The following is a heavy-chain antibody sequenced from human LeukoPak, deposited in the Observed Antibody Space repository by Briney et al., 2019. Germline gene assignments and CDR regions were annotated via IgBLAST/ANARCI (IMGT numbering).Heavy chain of an antibody. J-gene: IGHJ4*02. CDR1: GGTFSSYA. CDR2: IIPILGIA. D-gene: IGHD3-22*01. Sequence: SVKVSCRASGGTFSSYAISWVRQAPGQGLEWMGRIIPILGIANYAQKFQGRVTITADKSTSTAYMELSSLRSEDTAVYYCAREALDDSSGYYYPSFDYWGQGTLVTVSS. CDR3: AREALDDSSGYYYPSFDY. V-gene: IGHV1-69*04.